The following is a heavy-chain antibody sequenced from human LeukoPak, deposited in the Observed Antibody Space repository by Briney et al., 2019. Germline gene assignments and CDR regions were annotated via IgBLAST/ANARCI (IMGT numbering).Heavy chain of an antibody. CDR2: ISSSGSTI. CDR1: GFSFSNYD. D-gene: IGHD5-24*01. V-gene: IGHV3-48*03. Sequence: GGSLRLSCAASGFSFSNYDMHWVRQAPGKGLEWLSYISSSGSTIHYADSAKGRFTISRDNAKNSLFLQMNSLRAEDTAVYYCAREMGLVEMSTLIPGGAFDIWGQGTAATVSS. J-gene: IGHJ3*02. CDR3: AREMGLVEMSTLIPGGAFDI.